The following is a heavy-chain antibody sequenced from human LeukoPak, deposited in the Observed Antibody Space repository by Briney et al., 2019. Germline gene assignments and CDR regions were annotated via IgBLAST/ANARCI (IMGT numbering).Heavy chain of an antibody. CDR2: MNPNSGNT. J-gene: IGHJ4*02. Sequence: GASVKVSCKASGYTFTSYGINWVRQAPGQGLEWMGWMNPNSGNTGYAQKFQGRVTMTRNTSISTAYMELSSLRSEDTAVYYCARTVYDFWSGRLLDYWGQGTLVTVSS. D-gene: IGHD3-3*01. CDR3: ARTVYDFWSGRLLDY. CDR1: GYTFTSYG. V-gene: IGHV1-8*02.